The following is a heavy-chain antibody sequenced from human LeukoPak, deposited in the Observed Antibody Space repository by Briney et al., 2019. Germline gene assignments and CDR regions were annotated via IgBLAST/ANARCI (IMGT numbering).Heavy chain of an antibody. V-gene: IGHV1-69*05. CDR3: ARDYYDILTGYPPGWFDP. D-gene: IGHD3-9*01. J-gene: IGHJ5*02. Sequence: SVKVSCKASGGTFSSYAISWVRQAPGQGLEWIGRIIPIFGTANYAQKFQGRVTITTDESTSTAYMELSSLRSEDTAVYYCARDYYDILTGYPPGWFDPWGQGTLVTVSS. CDR1: GGTFSSYA. CDR2: IIPIFGTA.